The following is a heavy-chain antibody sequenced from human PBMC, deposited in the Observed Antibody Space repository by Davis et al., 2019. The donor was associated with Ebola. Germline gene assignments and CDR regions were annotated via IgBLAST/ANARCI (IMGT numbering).Heavy chain of an antibody. J-gene: IGHJ6*02. V-gene: IGHV3-43*01. Sequence: PGGSLRLSCAASGFTFDDYTMHWVRQAPGKGLEWVSLISWDGGSTYYADSVKGRFTISRDNSKNSLYLQMNSLRTEDTALYYCAKVGDYYYYYGMDVWGQGTTVTVSS. D-gene: IGHD4-17*01. CDR2: ISWDGGST. CDR1: GFTFDDYT. CDR3: AKVGDYYYYYGMDV.